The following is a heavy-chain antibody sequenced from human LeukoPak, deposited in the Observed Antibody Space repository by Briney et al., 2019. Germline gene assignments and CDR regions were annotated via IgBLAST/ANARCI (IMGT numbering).Heavy chain of an antibody. J-gene: IGHJ4*02. D-gene: IGHD6-19*01. CDR1: GYIFSDYY. V-gene: IGHV1-2*02. CDR2: INPNTGVT. CDR3: ASSEDIAVAGTGFDY. Sequence: ASVKVSCKASGYIFSDYYLHWVRQAPGQGPELLGWINPNTGVTKSSQTFQGRVTMTRDTSISTAYMELSRLRSDDTAVYYCASSEDIAVAGTGFDYWGQGTLVTVSS.